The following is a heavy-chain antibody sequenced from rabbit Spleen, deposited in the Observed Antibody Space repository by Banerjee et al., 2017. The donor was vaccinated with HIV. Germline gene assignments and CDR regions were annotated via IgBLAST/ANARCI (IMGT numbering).Heavy chain of an antibody. D-gene: IGHD1-1*01. V-gene: IGHV1S45*01. CDR1: GFTLSSSYW. CDR3: ARDTSSSFSSYGMDL. CDR2: IDAGSSAFT. J-gene: IGHJ6*01. Sequence: EESGGDLVKPEGSLTLTCTASGFTLSSSYWICWVRQAPGKGLEWIACIDAGSSAFTYFATWAKGRFTISKTSSTTVTLQMTRLTAADTATYFCARDTSSSFSSYGMDLWGPGTLVTVS.